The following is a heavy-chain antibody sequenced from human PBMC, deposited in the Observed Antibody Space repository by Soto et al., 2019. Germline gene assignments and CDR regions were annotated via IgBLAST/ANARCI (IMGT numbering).Heavy chain of an antibody. D-gene: IGHD3-10*01. CDR3: ASKVKRGYFQH. CDR2: IYYSGST. V-gene: IGHV4-30-4*01. CDR1: GGSIRSGDYY. J-gene: IGHJ1*01. Sequence: SETLSLTCTVSGGSIRSGDYYWSWIRQPPGKGLEWIGYIYYSGSTYYNPSLKSRVTISVDTSKNRFSLKLSSVTAADTAVYYCASKVKRGYFQHWGQGTLVTVSS.